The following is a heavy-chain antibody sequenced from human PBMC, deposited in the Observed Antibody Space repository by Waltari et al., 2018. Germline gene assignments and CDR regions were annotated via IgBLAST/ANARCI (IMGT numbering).Heavy chain of an antibody. V-gene: IGHV4-31*03. CDR1: GVSISSSGYF. Sequence: QVQLQESGPGLVKPSQTLSLTCSVSGVSISSSGYFWSWIRQHPGKGLEWIGYIYYSGSTYYNPSLKSRVTISVDTSKNQLSLKLSSVTAADTAVYYCARAWVIRRAFDIWGQGTMVTVSS. CDR2: IYYSGST. J-gene: IGHJ3*02. CDR3: ARAWVIRRAFDI.